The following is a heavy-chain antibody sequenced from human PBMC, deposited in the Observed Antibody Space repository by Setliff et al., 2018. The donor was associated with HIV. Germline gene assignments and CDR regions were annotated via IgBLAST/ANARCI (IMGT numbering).Heavy chain of an antibody. V-gene: IGHV1-69*13. J-gene: IGHJ6*02. CDR3: ATRPVAGNVWKAHYYGMDV. Sequence: SVKVSCKAFGGTFSSYAFSWVREAPGQGLEWMGGIIPFFHSQNYAQRFQGRLTITADEFTTTANMELGSLTPEDTAIYFCATRPVAGNVWKAHYYGMDVWGQGTTVTVSS. CDR2: IIPFFHSQ. CDR1: GGTFSSYA. D-gene: IGHD6-19*01.